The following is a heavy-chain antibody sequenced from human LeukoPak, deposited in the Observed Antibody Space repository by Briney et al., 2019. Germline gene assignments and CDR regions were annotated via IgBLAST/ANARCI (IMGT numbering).Heavy chain of an antibody. Sequence: GGSLRLSCAASGFTFSSYAMRWVRQAPGNGLEWVSGISGSGGTTYYADSVKGRFTISRDNSKDTLFLQMNSLRGDDTAVYYCTEDSAAYSNSLNFESWGQGTLVTVS. D-gene: IGHD6-13*01. V-gene: IGHV3-23*01. CDR1: GFTFSSYA. CDR2: ISGSGGTT. CDR3: TEDSAAYSNSLNFES. J-gene: IGHJ5*01.